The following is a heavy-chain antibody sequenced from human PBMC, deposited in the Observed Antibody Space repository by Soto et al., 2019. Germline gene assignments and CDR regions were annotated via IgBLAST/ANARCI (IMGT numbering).Heavy chain of an antibody. Sequence: EVHLLESGGGLVQPGGSLRLSCAASGFTFSNYAMSWVRQAPGEGLEWVSTISGGGGSTYYADSVKGRFTISRHNSKNTLLLQLNSLTAEDTAVYYCAKTIEMASIRPFDCWGQGTLVTVSS. CDR1: GFTFSNYA. CDR3: AKTIEMASIRPFDC. J-gene: IGHJ4*02. D-gene: IGHD5-12*01. V-gene: IGHV3-23*01. CDR2: ISGGGGST.